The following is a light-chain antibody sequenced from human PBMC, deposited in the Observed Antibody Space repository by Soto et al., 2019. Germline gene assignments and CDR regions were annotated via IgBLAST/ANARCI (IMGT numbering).Light chain of an antibody. CDR2: GAS. CDR3: QQYGNPGLFS. J-gene: IGKJ3*01. Sequence: EIVLTQSPGTLSSSLGERATLSCRASQSVGSNSLAWYQQRPGQAPRLLIYGASTRATGIPDRFSGSESGTNFTFTFNRAEAEDLEVYCCQQYGNPGLFSFGPGTKVDIK. V-gene: IGKV3-20*01. CDR1: QSVGSNS.